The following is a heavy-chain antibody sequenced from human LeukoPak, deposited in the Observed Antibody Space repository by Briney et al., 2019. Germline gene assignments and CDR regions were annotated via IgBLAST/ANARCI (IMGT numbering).Heavy chain of an antibody. CDR1: GFTFSSYA. V-gene: IGHV3-30-3*01. Sequence: TGGSLRLSCAASGFTFSSYAMHWVRQAPGKGLEWVAVISYDGSNKYYADSVKGRFTISRDNSKNTLYLQINSLRAEDTAVYYCARAADSSSWVFDYWGQGTLVTVSS. D-gene: IGHD6-13*01. CDR2: ISYDGSNK. CDR3: ARAADSSSWVFDY. J-gene: IGHJ4*02.